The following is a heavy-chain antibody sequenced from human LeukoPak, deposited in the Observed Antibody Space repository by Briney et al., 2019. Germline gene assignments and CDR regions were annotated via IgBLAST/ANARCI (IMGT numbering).Heavy chain of an antibody. CDR2: ISWDGGST. CDR3: AKDIGYGGSYFDY. D-gene: IGHD5-12*01. V-gene: IGHV3-43D*03. CDR1: GFTFDDYA. Sequence: PGGSLRLSCAASGFTFDDYAMHWVRQAPGKGLEWVSLISWDGGSTYYADSVKGRFTISRDNSKNSLYLQMNSLRAEDTALYYRAKDIGYGGSYFDYWGQGTLVTVSS. J-gene: IGHJ4*02.